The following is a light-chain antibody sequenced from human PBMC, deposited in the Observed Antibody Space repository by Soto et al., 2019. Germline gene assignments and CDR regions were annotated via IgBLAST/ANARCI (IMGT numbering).Light chain of an antibody. CDR3: SSYTSITTYV. J-gene: IGLJ1*01. CDR2: DVD. CDR1: SSDVGGYNY. V-gene: IGLV2-14*03. Sequence: QSVLTQPASVSGSPGQSITISCSGTSSDVGGYNYVSWYQQHPGKAPKLMIYDVDNRPSGFSNRFSGSKSGNTASLTISGRQAEDEADYFCSSYTSITTYVFGTGTKVTVL.